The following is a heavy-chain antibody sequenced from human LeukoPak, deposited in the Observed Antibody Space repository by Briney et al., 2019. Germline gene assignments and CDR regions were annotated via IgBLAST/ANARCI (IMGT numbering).Heavy chain of an antibody. Sequence: GGSLRLSCAASGFTFSSYAMSWVRQAPGKGLEWVSTISVSGGNTYYADSVKGRFTISRDNSKNTLYLQMNSLRAEDTAIYYCAKGRSGWPNRLDYWGQGTLVTVSS. V-gene: IGHV3-23*01. J-gene: IGHJ4*02. CDR1: GFTFSSYA. CDR3: AKGRSGWPNRLDY. CDR2: ISVSGGNT. D-gene: IGHD6-19*01.